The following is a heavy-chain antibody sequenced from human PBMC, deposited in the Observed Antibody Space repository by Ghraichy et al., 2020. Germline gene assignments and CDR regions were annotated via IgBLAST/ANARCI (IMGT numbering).Heavy chain of an antibody. J-gene: IGHJ4*02. Sequence: SETLSLTCAVYRGSYFDYIWGWIRQPPGKGLEWIGEVDHNGHTRYSPSLESRVSISLDKSKNQFSLMLNSVTAADTAMYYCASCWLEWQQQSFEYWDQGALVTVSS. D-gene: IGHD6-13*01. CDR2: VDHNGHT. CDR1: RGSYFDYI. V-gene: IGHV4-34*01. CDR3: ASCWLEWQQQSFEY.